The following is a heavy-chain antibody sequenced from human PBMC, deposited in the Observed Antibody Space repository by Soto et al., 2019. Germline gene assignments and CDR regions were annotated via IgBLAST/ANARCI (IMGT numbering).Heavy chain of an antibody. CDR3: ARVTGHYYYGMDV. V-gene: IGHV4-4*02. CDR2: IYHSGST. CDR1: GGSISSSSW. Sequence: QVQLQESGPGLLEPSGTLALACVVSGGSISSSSWWSRVRQPPGKGLEWIGEIYHSGSTNYNPSLKSRVTISVDKSKNQFSLKLCSVTAADTAVYYCARVTGHYYYGMDVWGQGTTVTVSS. D-gene: IGHD3-10*01. J-gene: IGHJ6*02.